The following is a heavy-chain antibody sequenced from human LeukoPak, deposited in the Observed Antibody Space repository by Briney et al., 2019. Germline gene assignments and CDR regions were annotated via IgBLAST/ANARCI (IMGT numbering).Heavy chain of an antibody. CDR2: IRYDGSNK. V-gene: IGHV3-30*02. CDR1: GFTFSSYG. CDR3: ARERTTMVTRHFDY. Sequence: PGGSLRLSCAASGFTFSSYGMYWVRQAPGKGLEWVAFIRYDGSNKYYADSVKGRFTVSRDNSKNTLYLQMNSLRAEDTAVYYCARERTTMVTRHFDYWGQGTLVTVSS. J-gene: IGHJ4*02. D-gene: IGHD5-18*01.